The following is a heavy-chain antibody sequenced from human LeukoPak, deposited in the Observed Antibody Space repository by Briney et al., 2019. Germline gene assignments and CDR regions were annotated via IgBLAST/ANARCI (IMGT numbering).Heavy chain of an antibody. CDR3: ARSAGIVDTIVLGY. CDR1: GLTVSNNY. CDR2: IYSGGST. V-gene: IGHV3-66*01. J-gene: IGHJ4*02. Sequence: GGSLRLSCAASGLTVSNNYMSWGRQAPGKGLEWVSIIYSGGSTKYADSVKGRFTISRDNSKNTLYLQMNSLRAEDTAVYYCARSAGIVDTIVLGYWGQVTPGTVSS. D-gene: IGHD5-12*01.